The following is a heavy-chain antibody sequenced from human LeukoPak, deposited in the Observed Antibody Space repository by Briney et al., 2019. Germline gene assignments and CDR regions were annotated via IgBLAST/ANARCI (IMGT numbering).Heavy chain of an antibody. J-gene: IGHJ4*02. CDR2: IWYDGSNK. Sequence: PGRSLRLSCAASGFTFSSYGMHWVRQAPGKGLEGVAVIWYDGSNKYYADSVKGRFTISRDNSKNTLYLQMNSLRAEDTAVYYCAREIGTDSGGYQILDYCGQGTLVTVSS. V-gene: IGHV3-33*01. CDR1: GFTFSSYG. D-gene: IGHD3-22*01. CDR3: AREIGTDSGGYQILDY.